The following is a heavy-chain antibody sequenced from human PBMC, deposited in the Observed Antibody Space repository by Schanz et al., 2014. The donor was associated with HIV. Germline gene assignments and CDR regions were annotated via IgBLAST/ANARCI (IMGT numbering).Heavy chain of an antibody. CDR3: AKDQGYDFWSGYYNYYSMDV. CDR2: ISYDGSNK. V-gene: IGHV3-30*18. CDR1: GLTFSSYG. D-gene: IGHD3-3*01. Sequence: QVQLVESGGGVVQPGRSLRLSCAGSGLTFSSYGMHWVRQAPGKGLEWVAVISYDGSNKYYADSVKGRFTISRDNSKNTLYLQMNSLRAEDTALYYCAKDQGYDFWSGYYNYYSMDVWGQGTTVTVSS. J-gene: IGHJ6*02.